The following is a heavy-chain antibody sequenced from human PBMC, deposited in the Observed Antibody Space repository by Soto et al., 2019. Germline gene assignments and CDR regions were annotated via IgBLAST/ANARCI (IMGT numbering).Heavy chain of an antibody. J-gene: IGHJ4*02. CDR1: GFTFSTYV. D-gene: IGHD4-4*01. V-gene: IGHV3-23*01. CDR2: ISGSGANT. CDR3: AKDFYRDAYTTGFFDY. Sequence: GGSLRLSCVASGFTFSTYVMTWVRQAPGKGLEWVSSISGSGANTYYADSVKGRFTISRANSKNTLYLQMNSLRAEDTAVYYCAKDFYRDAYTTGFFDYWGQGTLVTVSS.